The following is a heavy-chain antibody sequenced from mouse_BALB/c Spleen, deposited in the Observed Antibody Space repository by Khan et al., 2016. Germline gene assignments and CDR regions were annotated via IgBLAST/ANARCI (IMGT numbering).Heavy chain of an antibody. V-gene: IGHV3-2*02. D-gene: IGHD1-1*01. CDR2: ISYSGTT. CDR1: GYSITSDYA. CDR3: AKYGSSYWCFDV. Sequence: EVQLQESGPGLVKPSQSLSLTCTVTGYSITSDYAWNWIRQFPGNKLEWMGYISYSGTTSYNPSLKSRISLTRDTSKNQFFLQLNSVTTEDTATYYCAKYGSSYWCFDVWGAGTTVTVSS. J-gene: IGHJ1*01.